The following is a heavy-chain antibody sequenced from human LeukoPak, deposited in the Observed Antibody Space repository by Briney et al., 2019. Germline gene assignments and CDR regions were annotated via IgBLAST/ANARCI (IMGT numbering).Heavy chain of an antibody. CDR3: ASQVTSIAAGMGV. J-gene: IGHJ6*02. CDR2: IYYSGST. CDR1: GGSISSGGYS. Sequence: SETLSLTCTVSGGSISSGGYSWSWIRQHPGKGLEWIGYIYYSGSTYYNPSLKSRVTISVDTSKNQFSLKLSSVTAADTAVYYCASQVTSIAAGMGVWGQGTTVTVSS. V-gene: IGHV4-31*03. D-gene: IGHD6-6*01.